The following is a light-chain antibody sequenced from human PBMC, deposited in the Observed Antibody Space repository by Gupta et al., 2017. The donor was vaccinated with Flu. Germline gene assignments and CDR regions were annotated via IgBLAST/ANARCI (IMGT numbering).Light chain of an antibody. V-gene: IGKV3-20*01. Sequence: ERATLSCRASQSVSSTYLAWYQHKPGQAPRLLIYAASSRATGIPDRFSGSGSGTDFTLTISRLEPEDFAVYYCHQYATSPRTFGQGTEVEV. CDR1: QSVSSTY. CDR2: AAS. J-gene: IGKJ1*01. CDR3: HQYATSPRT.